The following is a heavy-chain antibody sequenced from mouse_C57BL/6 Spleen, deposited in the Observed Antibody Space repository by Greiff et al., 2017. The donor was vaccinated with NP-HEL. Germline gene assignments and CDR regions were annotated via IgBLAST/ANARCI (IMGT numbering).Heavy chain of an antibody. Sequence: QVQLQQPGAELVRPGTSVKVSCKASGYAFTNYLIEWVKQRPGQGLEWIGVINPGSGGTNYNEKFKGKATLTADKSSSTAYMQLSSLTSEDSAVYFGARGVSNRYFDVWGTGTTVTVSS. V-gene: IGHV1-54*01. D-gene: IGHD2-5*01. CDR3: ARGVSNRYFDV. CDR2: INPGSGGT. J-gene: IGHJ1*03. CDR1: GYAFTNYL.